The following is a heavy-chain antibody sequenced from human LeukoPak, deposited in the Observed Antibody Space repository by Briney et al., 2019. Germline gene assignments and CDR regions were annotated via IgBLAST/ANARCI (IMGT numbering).Heavy chain of an antibody. D-gene: IGHD3-9*01. CDR3: ARVTYDILTGYSVFDY. CDR2: IYYSGST. J-gene: IGHJ4*02. Sequence: SETLSLTCTVSGGSISSYYWSWIRQPPGKGLEWIGYIYYSGSTNYNPSLKSRVSISVDTSKNQFSLKLSSVTAADTAVYYCARVTYDILTGYSVFDYWGQGTLVTVSS. V-gene: IGHV4-59*01. CDR1: GGSISSYY.